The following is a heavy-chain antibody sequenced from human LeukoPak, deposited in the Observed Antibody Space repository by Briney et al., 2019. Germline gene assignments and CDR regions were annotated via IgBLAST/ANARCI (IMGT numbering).Heavy chain of an antibody. CDR3: AREGRGYSYAFEY. Sequence: GGSLRLSCAASGFTFSNYWMHWVRQAPGKGLVWVSHINSDGSSTTYADSVKGRFTISRDNGQNTLYLQMNSLRAEDTAVYYCAREGRGYSYAFEYWGQGTLVTVSS. D-gene: IGHD5-18*01. CDR1: GFTFSNYW. J-gene: IGHJ4*02. CDR2: INSDGSST. V-gene: IGHV3-74*01.